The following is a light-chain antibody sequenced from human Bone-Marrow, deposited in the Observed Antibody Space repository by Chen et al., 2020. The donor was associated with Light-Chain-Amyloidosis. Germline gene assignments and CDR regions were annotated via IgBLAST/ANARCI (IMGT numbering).Light chain of an antibody. CDR3: QVWDRRSDRPV. Sequence: SYVLTQSSSVSVAPGQTATIACGGNNIGSTSVHWYQQTPGQAPLLVVYDDSDRPSGIPERLSGSNSGNTATLTISRVEAGDEADYYCQVWDRRSDRPVFGGGTKLTVL. V-gene: IGLV3-21*02. J-gene: IGLJ3*02. CDR2: DDS. CDR1: NIGSTS.